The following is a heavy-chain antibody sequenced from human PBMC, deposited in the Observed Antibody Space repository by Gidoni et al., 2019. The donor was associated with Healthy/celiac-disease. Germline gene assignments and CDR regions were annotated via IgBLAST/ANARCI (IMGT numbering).Heavy chain of an antibody. Sequence: EVQLVESGGGLVKRGGSLRLSCAASGFIFSSYSMNWVRQAPGKGLEWVSSISSSSSYIYYADSVKGRFTISRDNAKNSLYLQMNSLRAEDTAVYYCARSTGVNWYFDLWGRGTLVTVSS. D-gene: IGHD7-27*01. CDR1: GFIFSSYS. CDR3: ARSTGVNWYFDL. CDR2: ISSSSSYI. V-gene: IGHV3-21*01. J-gene: IGHJ2*01.